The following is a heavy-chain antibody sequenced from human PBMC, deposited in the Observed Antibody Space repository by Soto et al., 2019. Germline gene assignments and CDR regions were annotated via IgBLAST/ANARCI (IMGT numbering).Heavy chain of an antibody. CDR3: ARRAEITMVRGVIITFGRGWFDP. CDR1: GGSISSSSYY. Sequence: QLQLQESGPGLVKPSETLSLTCTVSGGSISSSSYYWGWIRQPPGKGLEWIGSIYYSGSTYYNPSLKSRVTISVDTSKNQFSLKLSSVTAADTAVYYCARRAEITMVRGVIITFGRGWFDPWGQGTLVTVSS. CDR2: IYYSGST. J-gene: IGHJ5*02. V-gene: IGHV4-39*01. D-gene: IGHD3-10*01.